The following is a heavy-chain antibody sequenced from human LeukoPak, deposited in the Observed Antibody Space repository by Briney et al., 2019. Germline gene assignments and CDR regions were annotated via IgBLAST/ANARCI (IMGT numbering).Heavy chain of an antibody. CDR3: ARDCSGGSCYGAFDI. D-gene: IGHD2-15*01. CDR2: IYDSGST. V-gene: IGHV4-30-4*08. Sequence: SETLSLTCTVSGGSISSSSCYWGWIRQPPGKGLEWIGYIYDSGSTYYNPSLKSRITISVDTSENLFSLKLSSVTATDTAVYYCARDCSGGSCYGAFDIWGQGTMVTVSS. CDR1: GGSISSSSCY. J-gene: IGHJ3*02.